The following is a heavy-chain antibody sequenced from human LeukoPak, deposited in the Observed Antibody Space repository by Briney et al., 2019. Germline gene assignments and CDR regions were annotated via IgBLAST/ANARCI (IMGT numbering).Heavy chain of an antibody. J-gene: IGHJ1*01. CDR1: GGTFSSYA. V-gene: IGHV1-69*05. Sequence: SVKVSCKASGGTFSSYAISWVRQAPGQGLEWMGGIIPIFGTANYAQKFQGRVTITTDESTSTAYMELSSLRSEDTAVYYCARGLGATTPEHFQHWGQGTLVTVSS. D-gene: IGHD1-1*01. CDR3: ARGLGATTPEHFQH. CDR2: IIPIFGTA.